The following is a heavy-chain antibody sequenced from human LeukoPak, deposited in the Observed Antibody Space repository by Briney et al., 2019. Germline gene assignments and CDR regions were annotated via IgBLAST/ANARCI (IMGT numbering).Heavy chain of an antibody. Sequence: PSETLSLTCAVYGGSFSGYYWSWIRQPPRKGLEWIGEINHSGSTNYHLSLKSRVTMSVDPCKNQLSLKLSAVTAADTGVYYCAREDYQLLSLATFDIWGQGTMVTVSS. CDR3: AREDYQLLSLATFDI. V-gene: IGHV4-34*01. CDR2: INHSGST. D-gene: IGHD2-2*01. CDR1: GGSFSGYY. J-gene: IGHJ3*02.